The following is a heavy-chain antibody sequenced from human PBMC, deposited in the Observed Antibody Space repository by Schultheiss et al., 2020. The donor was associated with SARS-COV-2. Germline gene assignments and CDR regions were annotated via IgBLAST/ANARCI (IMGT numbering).Heavy chain of an antibody. J-gene: IGHJ5*02. Sequence: SETLSLTCTVSGGSISSYYWGWIRQPAGKGLEWIGRIYTSGSTNYNPSLKSRVTISIDTSQSRFSLNLRSVTAADTALYYCARSNDYADYSWFDPWGQGTLVTVSS. CDR3: ARSNDYADYSWFDP. V-gene: IGHV4-4*07. CDR2: IYTSGST. CDR1: GGSISSYY. D-gene: IGHD4-17*01.